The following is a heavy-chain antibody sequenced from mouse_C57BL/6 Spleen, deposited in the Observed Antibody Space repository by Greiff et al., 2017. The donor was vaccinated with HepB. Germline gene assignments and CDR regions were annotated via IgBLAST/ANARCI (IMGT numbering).Heavy chain of an antibody. V-gene: IGHV1-64*01. CDR2: IHPNSGST. CDR1: GYTFTSYW. Sequence: QVQLQQPGAELVKPGASVKLSCKASGYTFTSYWMHWVKQRPGQGLEWIGMIHPNSGSTNYNEKFKSKATLTVDKSSSTAYMQLSSLTSEDSAVYYCARAGYYGMPSYWYFDVWGTGTTVTVSS. CDR3: ARAGYYGMPSYWYFDV. D-gene: IGHD1-1*01. J-gene: IGHJ1*03.